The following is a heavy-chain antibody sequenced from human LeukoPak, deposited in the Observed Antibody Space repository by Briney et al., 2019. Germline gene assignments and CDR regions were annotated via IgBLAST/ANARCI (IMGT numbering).Heavy chain of an antibody. CDR2: ISAYYGNT. CDR1: GYTFTSYG. CDR3: ASQYCSGGSCPRQGYYYGMDV. Sequence: ASVKVSCKASGYTFTSYGTSWVRQAPGQGLEWMGWISAYYGNTNYAQKLQGRVTMTTDTSTSTAYMELRSLRSDDTAVYYCASQYCSGGSCPRQGYYYGMDVWGQGTTVTVSS. D-gene: IGHD2-15*01. V-gene: IGHV1-18*01. J-gene: IGHJ6*02.